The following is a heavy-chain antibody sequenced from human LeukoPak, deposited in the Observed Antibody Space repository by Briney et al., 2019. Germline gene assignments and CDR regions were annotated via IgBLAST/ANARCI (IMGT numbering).Heavy chain of an antibody. CDR3: AKTRFCISTSCYADT. J-gene: IGHJ3*01. Sequence: PSETLSLTCTVSGGSISSYYWSWIRQPPGKGLEWIGYIYYTGSTNYNPSLKSRVTISVDTSKNQFSLKLSSVTTADTAIYYCAKTRFCISTSCYADTWGQGTMVTVSS. CDR2: IYYTGST. V-gene: IGHV4-59*01. D-gene: IGHD2-2*01. CDR1: GGSISSYY.